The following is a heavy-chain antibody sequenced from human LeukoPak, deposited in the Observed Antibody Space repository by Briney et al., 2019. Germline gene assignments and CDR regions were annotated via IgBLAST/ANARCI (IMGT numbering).Heavy chain of an antibody. CDR1: GGSISSYY. Sequence: SSETLSLTCTVSGGSISSYYWSWLRQPPGKGLEWIGYIYYSGSTNYNPSLKSLVTISVDTSKNQFSLKLSSVTAADTAVYYCAREVAVAGHTYFDYWGQGTLVSVSS. CDR2: IYYSGST. D-gene: IGHD6-19*01. J-gene: IGHJ4*02. V-gene: IGHV4-59*01. CDR3: AREVAVAGHTYFDY.